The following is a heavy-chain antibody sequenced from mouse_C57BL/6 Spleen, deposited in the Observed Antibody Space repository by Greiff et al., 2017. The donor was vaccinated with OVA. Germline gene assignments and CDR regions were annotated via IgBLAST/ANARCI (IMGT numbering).Heavy chain of an antibody. CDR3: ARDNYGSSYGYFGV. D-gene: IGHD1-1*01. J-gene: IGHJ1*03. Sequence: EVNVVESGGGLVKPGGSLKLSCAASGFTFSSYAMSWVRQTPEKRLEWVATISDGGSYTYYTDNVKGRFTISRDNAKNNLYLQMSHLKSEDTAMYYCARDNYGSSYGYFGVWGTGTTVTVS. V-gene: IGHV5-4*01. CDR2: ISDGGSYT. CDR1: GFTFSSYA.